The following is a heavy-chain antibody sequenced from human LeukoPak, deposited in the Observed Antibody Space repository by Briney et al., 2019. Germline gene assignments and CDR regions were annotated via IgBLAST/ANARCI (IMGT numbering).Heavy chain of an antibody. D-gene: IGHD3-16*01. CDR3: ARGHRWGRIRFDP. CDR2: IYYSGST. V-gene: IGHV4-59*01. Sequence: PSETLSLTCTVSGGSISSYYWSWIRQPPGKGLEWIGYIYYSGSTNYNPSLKSRVTISVDTSKNQFSLKLSSVTAADTAVYYCARGHRWGRIRFDPWGQGTLVTVSS. J-gene: IGHJ5*02. CDR1: GGSISSYY.